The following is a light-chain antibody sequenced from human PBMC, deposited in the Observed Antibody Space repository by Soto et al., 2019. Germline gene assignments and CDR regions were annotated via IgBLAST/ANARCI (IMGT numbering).Light chain of an antibody. V-gene: IGLV1-51*01. CDR1: RSNIGDNY. J-gene: IGLJ1*01. CDR2: DNE. Sequence: QSVLTQPPSVSAAPGQKVTISCSGTRSNIGDNYVSWYQQLPGTAPKLLISDNERRPSGIPDRFSGSKSATPATLAITGLQTGDEAEYYCGTWDTSLSTYVFAAGTKVTVL. CDR3: GTWDTSLSTYV.